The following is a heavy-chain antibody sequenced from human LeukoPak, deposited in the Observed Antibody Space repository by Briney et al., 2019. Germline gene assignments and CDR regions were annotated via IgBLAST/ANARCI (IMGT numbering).Heavy chain of an antibody. D-gene: IGHD1-26*01. V-gene: IGHV4-34*01. CDR1: GVSFSGYY. J-gene: IGHJ3*02. CDR3: ASWYSGSYGAFDI. Sequence: SETLSLTGAGYGVSFSGYYWSWIRQPPGKGLKWIGEINHSGSTNYNPSLKSRVTISVDTSKNQFSLKLSSVTAADTAVYYCASWYSGSYGAFDIWGQGTMVTVSS. CDR2: INHSGST.